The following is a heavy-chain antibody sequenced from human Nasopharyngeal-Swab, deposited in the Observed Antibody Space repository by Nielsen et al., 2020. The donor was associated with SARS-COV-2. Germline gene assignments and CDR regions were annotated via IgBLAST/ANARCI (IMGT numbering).Heavy chain of an antibody. J-gene: IGHJ4*02. CDR1: GFTFSDYY. D-gene: IGHD3-22*01. CDR2: ISSSSSYT. CDR3: ARDRYYYDSSDRPGSFDY. V-gene: IGHV3-11*06. Sequence: LTCAASGFTFSDYYMSWIRQAPGKGLEWVSYISSSSSYTNYADSVKGRFTISRDNAKNSLYLQMNSLRAEDTAVYYCARDRYYYDSSDRPGSFDYWGQGTLVTVSS.